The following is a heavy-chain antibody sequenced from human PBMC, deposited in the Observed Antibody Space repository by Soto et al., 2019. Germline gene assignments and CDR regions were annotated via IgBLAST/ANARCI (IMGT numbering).Heavy chain of an antibody. J-gene: IGHJ6*02. CDR1: GYSFTSYW. Sequence: PGESLKISCKGSGYSFTSYWISWVRQMPEKGLEWMGRIDPSDSYTNYSPSFQGHVTISADKSISTAYLQWSSLKASDTAMYYCASLQYCSSTSCPLGYYGMDVWGQGTTVTVSS. D-gene: IGHD2-2*01. V-gene: IGHV5-10-1*01. CDR3: ASLQYCSSTSCPLGYYGMDV. CDR2: IDPSDSYT.